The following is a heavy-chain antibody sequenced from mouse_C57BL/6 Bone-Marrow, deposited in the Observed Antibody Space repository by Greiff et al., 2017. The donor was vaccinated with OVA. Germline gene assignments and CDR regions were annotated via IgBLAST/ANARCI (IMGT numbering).Heavy chain of an antibody. J-gene: IGHJ4*01. CDR2: IDPSDSYT. Sequence: QVQLQQPGAELVMPGASVKLSCKASGYTFTSYWMHWVKQRPGQGLEWIGEIDPSDSYTNYNQKFKGKSTLTVDKSSSTAYMQLSSLTSEDSAVYYSAREKVGSLLPAMDYWGQGTSVTVSS. D-gene: IGHD1-2*01. CDR3: AREKVGSLLPAMDY. CDR1: GYTFTSYW. V-gene: IGHV1-69*01.